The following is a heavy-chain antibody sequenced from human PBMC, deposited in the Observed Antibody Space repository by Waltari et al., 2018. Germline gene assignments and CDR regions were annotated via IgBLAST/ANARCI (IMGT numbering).Heavy chain of an antibody. J-gene: IGHJ4*02. V-gene: IGHV3-74*01. CDR3: ARQGERWLQLHYFYY. CDR2: INRDGRSP. D-gene: IGHD5-12*01. CDR1: GFTFSSYW. Sequence: EVQLVESGGGLVQPGGSLRLSCAASGFTFSSYWMHWVRQAPGKGLVWVSRINRDGRSPSYADSVTGRFTISRDNAKNTLYLQMNSLRAEYTAVYYCARQGERWLQLHYFYYWGQGTLVTVSS.